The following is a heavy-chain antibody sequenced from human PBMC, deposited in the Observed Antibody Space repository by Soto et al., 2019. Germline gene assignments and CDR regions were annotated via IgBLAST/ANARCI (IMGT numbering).Heavy chain of an antibody. V-gene: IGHV1-2*02. J-gene: IGHJ4*02. Sequence: ASVKFSCKASGYTFTGYYMHWVRQAPGQWLEWMGWINPNSGGTNYAQKFQGRVTMTRDTSISTAYMELSRLRSDDTAVYYCARVSRAEYSSSPYYFDYWGQGTLVTVSS. CDR1: GYTFTGYY. CDR3: ARVSRAEYSSSPYYFDY. D-gene: IGHD6-6*01. CDR2: INPNSGGT.